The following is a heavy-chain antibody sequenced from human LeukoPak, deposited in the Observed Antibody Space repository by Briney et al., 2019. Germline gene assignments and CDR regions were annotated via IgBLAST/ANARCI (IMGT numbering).Heavy chain of an antibody. CDR2: ISWNSGDI. V-gene: IGHV3-9*01. J-gene: IGHJ3*02. CDR1: GFNFDGYA. D-gene: IGHD2-2*01. CDR3: VKVSRWRYEPLDI. Sequence: PGGSLRLSCAASGFNFDGYAMHWVRHAPGKGLEWVSGISWNSGDIGYADSVKGRFTISKDNAKNGLYLQMNSLRPEDTALYYCVKVSRWRYEPLDIWGQGTMVTVSS.